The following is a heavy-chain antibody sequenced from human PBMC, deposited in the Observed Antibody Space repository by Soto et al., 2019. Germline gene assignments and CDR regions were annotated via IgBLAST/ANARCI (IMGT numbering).Heavy chain of an antibody. V-gene: IGHV3-30*18. CDR2: ISYDGSNK. D-gene: IGHD4-4*01. CDR3: AKPRVYYSNY. J-gene: IGHJ4*02. CDR1: GFPFSIYG. Sequence: GGSLRLSCAASGFPFSIYGMHWVRQSPGKGLEWVAVISYDGSNKYYADSVKGRFTISRDNSKNTLYLQMNSLRAEDTAVYYCAKPRVYYSNYWGQGNLVTVS.